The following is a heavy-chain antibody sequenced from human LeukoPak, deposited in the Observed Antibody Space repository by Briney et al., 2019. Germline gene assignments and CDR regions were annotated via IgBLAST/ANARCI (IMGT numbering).Heavy chain of an antibody. CDR1: GGSFSGYY. V-gene: IGHV4-34*01. CDR2: TNHSGST. Sequence: SETLSLTCAVYGGSFSGYYWSWIRQPPGKGLEWIGETNHSGSTNYNPSLKSRVTISVDTSKNQFSLKLSSVTAADTAVYYCARGSSIAARGSSMDVWGKGTTVTVSS. J-gene: IGHJ6*04. D-gene: IGHD6-6*01. CDR3: ARGSSIAARGSSMDV.